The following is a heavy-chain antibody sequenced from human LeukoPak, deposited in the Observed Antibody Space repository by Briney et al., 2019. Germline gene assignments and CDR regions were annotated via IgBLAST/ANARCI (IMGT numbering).Heavy chain of an antibody. D-gene: IGHD2-15*01. CDR2: ISYDGSNK. CDR1: GVTFSSYA. V-gene: IGHV3-30-3*01. Sequence: GGSLRLSCAASGVTFSSYAMHWVRQAPGKGLEWVAVISYDGSNKYYADSVKGRFTISRDNSKNTLYLQMNSLRAEDTAVYYCARARFPYCSGGSCYNWFDPWGQGTLVTVSS. CDR3: ARARFPYCSGGSCYNWFDP. J-gene: IGHJ5*02.